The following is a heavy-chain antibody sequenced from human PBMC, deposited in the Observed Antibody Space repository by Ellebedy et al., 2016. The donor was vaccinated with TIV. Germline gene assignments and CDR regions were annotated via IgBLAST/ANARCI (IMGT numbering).Heavy chain of an antibody. Sequence: MPSETLSLTCAVYGWSLSGYCWSWIRQPPGKGLEWIGEINHSGSTNYNPSLKSRVTISVDTSKNQSSLKVRYVTAADKAVYYCARDLPGGGSCYRCDPWGQGTLVTVSS. CDR1: GWSLSGYC. CDR3: ARDLPGGGSCYRCDP. CDR2: INHSGST. D-gene: IGHD2-15*01. V-gene: IGHV4-34*01. J-gene: IGHJ5*02.